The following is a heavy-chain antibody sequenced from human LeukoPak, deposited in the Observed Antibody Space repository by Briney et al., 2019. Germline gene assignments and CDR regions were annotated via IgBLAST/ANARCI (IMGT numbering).Heavy chain of an antibody. D-gene: IGHD3-16*01. V-gene: IGHV1-18*01. CDR1: GYTFTSYG. J-gene: IGHJ4*02. Sequence: ASVKVSCKSSGYTFTSYGISWVRQAPGQGLEWMGWISTYNGDTNYAQKLQGRVTMTTDTSTNTAYMELRSLRSDDTAVYYCAREGLGELTLDYWGQGTLVTVSS. CDR2: ISTYNGDT. CDR3: AREGLGELTLDY.